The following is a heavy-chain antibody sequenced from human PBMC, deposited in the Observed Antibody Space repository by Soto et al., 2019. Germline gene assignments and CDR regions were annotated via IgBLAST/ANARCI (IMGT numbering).Heavy chain of an antibody. CDR1: GFTFTNHR. J-gene: IGHJ6*02. D-gene: IGHD6-6*01. Sequence: GGSLRLSCATSGFTFTNHRMNWVRQAPGKGLEWVASISGSGKDTFYRDSVKGRFTISRDNAESSLVLQMNSLTVDDTAVYHXARVHLVRTSSYYCGMDVWGPGTTVTVS. CDR3: ARVHLVRTSSYYCGMDV. V-gene: IGHV3-21*06. CDR2: ISGSGKDT.